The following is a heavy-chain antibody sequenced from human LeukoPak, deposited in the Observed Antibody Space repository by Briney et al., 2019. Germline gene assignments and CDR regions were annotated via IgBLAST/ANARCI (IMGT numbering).Heavy chain of an antibody. Sequence: GESLQISCKGSGYGFTNYWIGWVRPMTGKGLEWRGIIYPGDSDTRYSPSFQGQVTISADKSISTAYLQWNSLKASDSAMYYCARRALGVAYDYYYMDVWGKGTTVTVSS. V-gene: IGHV5-51*01. D-gene: IGHD3-3*01. J-gene: IGHJ6*03. CDR3: ARRALGVAYDYYYMDV. CDR1: GYGFTNYW. CDR2: IYPGDSDT.